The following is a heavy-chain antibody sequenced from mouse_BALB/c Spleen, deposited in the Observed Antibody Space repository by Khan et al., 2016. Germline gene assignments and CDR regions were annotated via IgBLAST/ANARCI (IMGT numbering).Heavy chain of an antibody. V-gene: IGHV1-7*01. J-gene: IGHJ4*01. D-gene: IGHD2-14*01. CDR2: INPSTGYT. CDR1: GYTFTSYW. Sequence: QVQLQQSGAELAKPGASVKMSCKASGYTFTSYWMHWVKQRPGQGLEWIGYINPSTGYTEYNQKFKDKATLTADKSSSTAYMQLSSLTSEDSAVYYCAGRYDVYYAMDYWGQGTSVTVSS. CDR3: AGRYDVYYAMDY.